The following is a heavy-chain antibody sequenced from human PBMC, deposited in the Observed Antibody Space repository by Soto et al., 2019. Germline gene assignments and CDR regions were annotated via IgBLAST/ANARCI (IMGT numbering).Heavy chain of an antibody. CDR3: AKDPDTPTRYYDILTGYYFDY. Sequence: GGFLRLSCAASGFTFSSYAMSWVRQAPGEGLEWVSAISGSGGSTYYADSVKGRFTISRDNSKNTLYLQMNSLRAEDTAVYYCAKDPDTPTRYYDILTGYYFDYWGQGTLVTVSS. CDR1: GFTFSSYA. J-gene: IGHJ4*02. CDR2: ISGSGGST. V-gene: IGHV3-23*01. D-gene: IGHD3-9*01.